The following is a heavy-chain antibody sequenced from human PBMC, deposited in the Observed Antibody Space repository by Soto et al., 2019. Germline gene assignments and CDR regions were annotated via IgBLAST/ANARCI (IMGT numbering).Heavy chain of an antibody. J-gene: IGHJ4*02. V-gene: IGHV4-61*01. CDR2: FYYTGST. CDR1: GGSVSSGNYY. Sequence: QVQLQESGPGLVKPSETLSLTCTVSGGSVSSGNYYWSWIRQPPGKGLEWIGYFYYTGSTNYNPSLKSRVTISIDTSKNQFSLKVSSVTAADTAVYYCSRSMFYSDGSSYSPFDTWGQRILVTVSS. CDR3: SRSMFYSDGSSYSPFDT. D-gene: IGHD3-22*01.